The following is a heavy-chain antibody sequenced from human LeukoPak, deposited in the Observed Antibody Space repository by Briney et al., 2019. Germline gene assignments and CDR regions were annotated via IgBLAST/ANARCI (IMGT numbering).Heavy chain of an antibody. J-gene: IGHJ3*02. CDR3: ARDISQWLVFAFDI. CDR2: IYTSGST. D-gene: IGHD6-19*01. V-gene: IGHV4-4*07. CDR1: GGSISSYY. Sequence: SETLSLTCTVSGGSISSYYWSWIRQPAGKGLEWIGRIYTSGSTNYNPSLKSRVTMSVDTSKNQFSLKLSSVTAADTAVYYCARDISQWLVFAFDIWGQGTTVTVSS.